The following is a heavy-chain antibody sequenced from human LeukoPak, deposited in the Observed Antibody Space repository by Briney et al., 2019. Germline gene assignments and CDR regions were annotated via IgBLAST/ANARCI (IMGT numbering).Heavy chain of an antibody. V-gene: IGHV4-59*01. CDR2: IYYSGNT. D-gene: IGHD5-12*01. J-gene: IGHJ4*02. CDR3: ARTSGYSGYYFDY. Sequence: SETLSLTCTVSGGSISSYYWSWIRQPPGTGLEWIGYIYYSGNTNYNPSLKSRVTISVDTSKNQFSLKLSSVTAADTAVYYCARTSGYSGYYFDYWGQGTLVTVSS. CDR1: GGSISSYY.